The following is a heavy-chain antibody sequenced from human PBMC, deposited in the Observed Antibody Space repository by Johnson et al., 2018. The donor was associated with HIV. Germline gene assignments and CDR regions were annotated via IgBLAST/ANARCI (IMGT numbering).Heavy chain of an antibody. V-gene: IGHV3-30-3*02. J-gene: IGHJ3*01. CDR1: GFTFSNYA. Sequence: QVQLVESGGGVVQPGRSLRLSCAASGFTFSNYAIHWVRQAPGKGLEWVAVISSDGNNKHYADSVKGRFTLSRDNSKNTLDLQMNSLTIEDTAVFYCAKTRMGGILDAFDLWGQGTMVIVS. CDR2: ISSDGNNK. D-gene: IGHD3-10*01. CDR3: AKTRMGGILDAFDL.